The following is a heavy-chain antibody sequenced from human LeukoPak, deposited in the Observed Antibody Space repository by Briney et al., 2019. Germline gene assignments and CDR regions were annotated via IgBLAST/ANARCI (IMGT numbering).Heavy chain of an antibody. J-gene: IGHJ3*02. CDR2: IYPGDSDT. Sequence: KVSCKASGYTFTGYYMHWVRQMPGKGLEWMGIIYPGDSDTRYSPSFQGQVTISADKSISTAYLQWSSLKASDTAMYYCARPVGATGNDAFDIWGQGTMVTVSS. D-gene: IGHD1-26*01. CDR1: GYTFTGYY. V-gene: IGHV5-51*01. CDR3: ARPVGATGNDAFDI.